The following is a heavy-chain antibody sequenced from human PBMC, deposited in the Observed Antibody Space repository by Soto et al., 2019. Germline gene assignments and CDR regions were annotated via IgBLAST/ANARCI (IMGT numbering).Heavy chain of an antibody. CDR1: GGSISSSSYY. CDR2: IYYSGST. J-gene: IGHJ5*02. CDR3: ARDPGSGSYYGWFDP. Sequence: SETLSLTCTVSGGSISSSSYYWNWIRRPPGKGLEWIGYIYYSGSTNYNPSLKSRVTISVDTSKNQFSLKLSSVTAADTAVYYCARDPGSGSYYGWFDPWGQGTLVTVSS. V-gene: IGHV4-61*01. D-gene: IGHD3-10*01.